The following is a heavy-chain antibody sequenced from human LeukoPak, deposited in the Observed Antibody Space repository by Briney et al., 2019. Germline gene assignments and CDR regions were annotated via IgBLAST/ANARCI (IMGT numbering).Heavy chain of an antibody. D-gene: IGHD1-26*01. CDR3: GGAGYLLDY. CDR1: GFTFGTDW. CDR2: INSDGSSI. J-gene: IGHJ4*02. V-gene: IGHV3-74*01. Sequence: PGGALRLSCAASGFTFGTDWMNWVRQAPGKGLVWVSRINSDGSSISYADSVKGRFTISRDNAKNTLYLQMNSLRAEDTAVYYCGGAGYLLDYWGQGTLVTVSS.